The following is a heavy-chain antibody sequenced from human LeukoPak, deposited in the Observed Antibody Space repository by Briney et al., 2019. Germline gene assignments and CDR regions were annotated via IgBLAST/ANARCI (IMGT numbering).Heavy chain of an antibody. CDR3: AKVGENVLRIYPHSYYFDS. CDR2: ISASGSNT. CDR1: GFRFGDFA. V-gene: IGHV3-23*01. J-gene: IGHJ4*02. Sequence: GGSLRLSCEASGFRFGDFAMSWVRQTPGKGLEWVSGISASGSNTYYAASVEGRFTSSRDNSKNILYLQMFSLRAEDAAVYYCAKVGENVLRIYPHSYYFDSWGQGTLVAVSS. D-gene: IGHD2-15*01.